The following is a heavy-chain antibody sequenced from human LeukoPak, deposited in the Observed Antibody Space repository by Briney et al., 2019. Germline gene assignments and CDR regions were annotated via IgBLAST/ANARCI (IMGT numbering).Heavy chain of an antibody. CDR1: GFTFSIFG. Sequence: KPGGSLRLSCAASGFTFSIFGMYWLRQAPGKGLEWVAVISYDGSNIYYTESVRGRFTISRDNSKNTVSLQMNSLRAEDTAVYYCAKDGAAAGTFDYWGQGTLVTVSS. D-gene: IGHD6-13*01. V-gene: IGHV3-30*18. CDR2: ISYDGSNI. J-gene: IGHJ4*02. CDR3: AKDGAAAGTFDY.